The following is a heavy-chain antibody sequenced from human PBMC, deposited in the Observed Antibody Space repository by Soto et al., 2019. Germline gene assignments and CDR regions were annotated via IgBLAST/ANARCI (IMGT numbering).Heavy chain of an antibody. CDR2: IRSGGSNE. Sequence: PGGSLRLSCAASGFSFSGSYMSWIRQAPGKGLEWVSYIRSGGSNEYYAASVRGRFAISRDDAKNSLYLQLNSLRADDTAVYYCARGPLGAFEICGQGTMVTVSS. CDR3: ARGPLGAFEI. CDR1: GFSFSGSY. J-gene: IGHJ3*02. V-gene: IGHV3-11*01.